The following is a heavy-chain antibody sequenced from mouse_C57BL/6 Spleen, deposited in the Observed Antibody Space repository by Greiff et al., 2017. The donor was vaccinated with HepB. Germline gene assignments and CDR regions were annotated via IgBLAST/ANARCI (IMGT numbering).Heavy chain of an antibody. D-gene: IGHD1-1*01. V-gene: IGHV1-85*01. J-gene: IGHJ1*03. CDR3: ARGPIPHYYGRGYFDV. CDR1: GYTFTSYD. CDR2: IYPRDGST. Sequence: VQLQQSGPELVKPGASVKLSCKASGYTFTSYDINWVKQRPGQGLEWIGWIYPRDGSTKYNEKFKGKATLTVDTSSSTAYMELHSLTSEDSAVYFCARGPIPHYYGRGYFDVWGTGTTVTVSS.